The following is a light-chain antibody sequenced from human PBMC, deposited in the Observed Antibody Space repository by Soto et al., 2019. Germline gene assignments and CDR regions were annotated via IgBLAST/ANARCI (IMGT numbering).Light chain of an antibody. CDR2: GAS. CDR1: QSVSSY. Sequence: EIVFAESPATMCLSPGERATLSCRASQSVSSYLAWYQQKPGQAPRLLIYGASTRATGIPARFSGSGSGTEFTLTINSLQPDDFATYYCQQYHIYSGTFG. CDR3: QQYHIYSGT. V-gene: IGKV3-15*01. J-gene: IGKJ2*02.